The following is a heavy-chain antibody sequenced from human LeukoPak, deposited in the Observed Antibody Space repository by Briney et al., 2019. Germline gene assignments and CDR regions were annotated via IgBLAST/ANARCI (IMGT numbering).Heavy chain of an antibody. J-gene: IGHJ4*02. CDR1: GGSISSYY. CDR2: IYYSGST. CDR3: ARGSRYYDSSGYHDY. Sequence: SETLSLTCTVSGGSISSYYWSWIRQPPGKGLEWIGYIYYSGSTNYNPSLKSRVTISVDTSKNQFSLKLSSVTAADTAVYHCARGSRYYDSSGYHDYWGQGTLVTVSS. D-gene: IGHD3-22*01. V-gene: IGHV4-59*01.